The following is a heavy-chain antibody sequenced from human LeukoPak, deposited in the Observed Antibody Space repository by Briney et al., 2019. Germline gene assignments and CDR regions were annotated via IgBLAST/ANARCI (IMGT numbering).Heavy chain of an antibody. Sequence: SVKVSCKASGGTFSSYAISWVRQAPGQGLEWMGGIIPIFGTANYAQKFQGRVTITADESTSTAYMELSSLRSEDTAVYYCARELGIAARRNWFDPWSQGTLVTVSS. CDR2: IIPIFGTA. CDR3: ARELGIAARRNWFDP. J-gene: IGHJ5*02. CDR1: GGTFSSYA. D-gene: IGHD6-6*01. V-gene: IGHV1-69*13.